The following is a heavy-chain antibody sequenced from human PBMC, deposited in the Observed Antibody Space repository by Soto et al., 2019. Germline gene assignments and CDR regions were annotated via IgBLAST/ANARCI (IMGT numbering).Heavy chain of an antibody. J-gene: IGHJ4*02. D-gene: IGHD3-10*01. Sequence: QLQLQESGPGLVKPSETLSLTCTVSGGSISSSSYYWGWIRQPPGKGPEWIGTIYYSGSTYYSPCLKSRVTLSVDTSKNQFSLNRSSVTAADTAVYCCASVPDRTYYSDYWGQGTLVTLSS. V-gene: IGHV4-39*01. CDR2: IYYSGST. CDR3: ASVPDRTYYSDY. CDR1: GGSISSSSYY.